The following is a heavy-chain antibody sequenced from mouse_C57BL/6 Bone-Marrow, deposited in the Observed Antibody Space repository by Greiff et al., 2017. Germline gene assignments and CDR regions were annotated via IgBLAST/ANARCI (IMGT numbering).Heavy chain of an antibody. V-gene: IGHV5-6*01. Sequence: EVQLVESGGDLVKPGGSLKLSCAASGFTFSSYGMSWVRQTPDKRLEWVATISSGGSYTYYPDSVKGRYTISRDNAKNTLYLQMSSLKSEDTAMYYCARQIYYDYDGFYYAMDYGGQGNSVTVSS. D-gene: IGHD2-4*01. J-gene: IGHJ4*01. CDR1: GFTFSSYG. CDR2: ISSGGSYT. CDR3: ARQIYYDYDGFYYAMDY.